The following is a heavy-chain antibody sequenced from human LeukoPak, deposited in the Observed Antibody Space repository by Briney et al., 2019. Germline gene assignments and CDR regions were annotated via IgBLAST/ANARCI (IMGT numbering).Heavy chain of an antibody. CDR3: ARVGQAGAFDI. J-gene: IGHJ3*02. CDR2: IYTSGST. CDR1: GGSISSYY. D-gene: IGHD6-25*01. V-gene: IGHV4-4*07. Sequence: SETLSLTCTVSGGSISSYYWSWIRQPTGKGLEWIGRIYTSGSTNYNPSLKSRVTMSVDTSKNQFSLKLSSVTAPDTAVYYCARVGQAGAFDIWGQGTMVTVSS.